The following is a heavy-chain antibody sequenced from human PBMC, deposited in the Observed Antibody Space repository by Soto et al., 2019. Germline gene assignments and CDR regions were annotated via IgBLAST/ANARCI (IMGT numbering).Heavy chain of an antibody. Sequence: EVQLLDSGGGLVQPGGSLRLSCAASGFTFNNYAMTWVRQAPGKGLEWVSAISGGGDTTSYADAVKGRFTVSRDGSKNTLYLQMSSLRDEDTALYYCAKGRGGSGSLTPRVDFWGQGTLVTVSS. D-gene: IGHD3-10*01. J-gene: IGHJ4*02. CDR2: ISGGGDTT. CDR3: AKGRGGSGSLTPRVDF. V-gene: IGHV3-23*01. CDR1: GFTFNNYA.